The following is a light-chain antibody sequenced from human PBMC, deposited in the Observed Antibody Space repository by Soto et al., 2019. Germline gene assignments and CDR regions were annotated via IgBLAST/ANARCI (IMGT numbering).Light chain of an antibody. CDR2: AAS. J-gene: IGKJ2*01. CDR3: QQTSSTPRYT. Sequence: DIQMTQSPSSLSASVGDRVTITCRATQSISSYLNWYQHKPGKAPKLLIYAASSLQSGVPSRFSGSGSGTAFTLTISSLQPEDFGTYYCQQTSSTPRYTFGQGTKLEIK. V-gene: IGKV1-39*01. CDR1: QSISSY.